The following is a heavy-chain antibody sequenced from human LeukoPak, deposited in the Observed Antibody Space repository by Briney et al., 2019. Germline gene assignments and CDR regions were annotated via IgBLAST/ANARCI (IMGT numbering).Heavy chain of an antibody. Sequence: GGSLRLSCAASGFTFSSYEMNWVRQAPGKGLEWVSYISSSGSTIYYADSVKGRFTISRDNAKNSLYLQMNSLRAEDTALYYCARDGYCTNGVCYFDYWGQGILVTVSS. J-gene: IGHJ4*02. CDR3: ARDGYCTNGVCYFDY. V-gene: IGHV3-48*03. D-gene: IGHD2-8*01. CDR1: GFTFSSYE. CDR2: ISSSGSTI.